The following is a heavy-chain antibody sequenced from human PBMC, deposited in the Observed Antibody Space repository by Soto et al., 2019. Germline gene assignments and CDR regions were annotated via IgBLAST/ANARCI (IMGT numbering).Heavy chain of an antibody. J-gene: IGHJ6*02. CDR3: ARSQGSSTSLEIYYYYYYGMDV. CDR1: GGTFSSYA. CDR2: IIPIPGTA. V-gene: IGHV1-69*01. D-gene: IGHD2-2*01. Sequence: QVQLVQSGAEVKKPGSSVKVSCKASGGTFSSYAISWVRQAPGQGLEWMGGIIPIPGTANYAQKFQGRVTITADECTSTAYMELSSLRSEYTAVYYCARSQGSSTSLEIYYYYYYGMDVWGQGTTVTVSS.